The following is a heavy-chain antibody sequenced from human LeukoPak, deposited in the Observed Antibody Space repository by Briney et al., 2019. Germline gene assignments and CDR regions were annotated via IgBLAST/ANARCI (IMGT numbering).Heavy chain of an antibody. CDR3: AREARVGGALQY. J-gene: IGHJ4*02. CDR2: INPDGSIR. Sequence: GGSLRLSCAASGLTFSTYWMHWVRQAPGKGLACVARINPDGSIRTYADSVQGRVTISRDTAKDTLFLQMNSLRAEDTAVYYCAREARVGGALQYWGQGTPVTVSS. CDR1: GLTFSTYW. D-gene: IGHD1-26*01. V-gene: IGHV3-74*03.